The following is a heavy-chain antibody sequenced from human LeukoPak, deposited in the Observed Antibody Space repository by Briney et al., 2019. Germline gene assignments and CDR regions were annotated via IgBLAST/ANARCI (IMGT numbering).Heavy chain of an antibody. CDR1: GFTFSSYW. Sequence: GGSLRLSCAASGFTFSSYWMHWVRQAPGKGLVWVSRINSDGSSTSYADSVKGRFTISRDNAKNTLYLQMNSLRAEDTAVYYCARVASRPVIDSSSWYWANGGDAFDIWGQGTMVTVSS. CDR2: INSDGSST. CDR3: ARVASRPVIDSSSWYWANGGDAFDI. J-gene: IGHJ3*02. V-gene: IGHV3-74*01. D-gene: IGHD6-13*01.